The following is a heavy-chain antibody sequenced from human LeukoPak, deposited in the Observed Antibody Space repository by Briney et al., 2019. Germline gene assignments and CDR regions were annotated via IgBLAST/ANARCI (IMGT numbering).Heavy chain of an antibody. CDR1: GYSMSSGYY. V-gene: IGHV4-38-2*02. D-gene: IGHD5-18*01. Sequence: SETLSLTCTVSGYSMSSGYYWGWIRQPPGKGLEWIGSIFHSGKTYYNPSLKSRVTISVDASKNQFSLKLSSVTAADTAVYYCARVPVDTAMVDYWGQGTLVTVSS. CDR2: IFHSGKT. CDR3: ARVPVDTAMVDY. J-gene: IGHJ4*02.